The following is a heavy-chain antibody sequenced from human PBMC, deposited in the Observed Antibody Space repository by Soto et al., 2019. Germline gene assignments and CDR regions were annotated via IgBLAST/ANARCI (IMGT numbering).Heavy chain of an antibody. D-gene: IGHD6-25*01. J-gene: IGHJ4*02. Sequence: QVQLVQSGAEVKKPGASVKVSCKASGYTFATYDFAWVRQATGQGLGWMGWMNPNTGNTGYAQAFRGRVTMTRNTSITTAYMELSSLRSEDTAVYFCARRKERSGPYYLDSWGQGTLVTVSS. CDR3: ARRKERSGPYYLDS. CDR1: GYTFATYD. CDR2: MNPNTGNT. V-gene: IGHV1-8*01.